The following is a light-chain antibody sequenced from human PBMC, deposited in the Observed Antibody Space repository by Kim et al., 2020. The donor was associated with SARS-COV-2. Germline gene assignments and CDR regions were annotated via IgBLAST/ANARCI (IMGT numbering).Light chain of an antibody. CDR3: QAWDSSSYV. V-gene: IGLV3-1*01. CDR1: KLGDNY. CDR2: QDN. J-gene: IGLJ1*01. Sequence: SYELTQPPSVSVSPGQTASITCSGDKLGDNYACWYQQKPGQSPVLVIYQDNKRPSGIPERFSGSNSGNTATLTISGTQAMDEADYYCQAWDSSSYVFGTGTKGTVL.